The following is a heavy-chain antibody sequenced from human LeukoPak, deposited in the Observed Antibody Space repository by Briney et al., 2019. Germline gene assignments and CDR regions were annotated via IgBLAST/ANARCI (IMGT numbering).Heavy chain of an antibody. V-gene: IGHV3-21*01. Sequence: GGSLRLSCAASGFTFSSYSMNWVRQAPGKGLKWVSSISSSSSYIYYADSVKGRFTISRDNAKNSLYLQMNSLRAEDTAVYYCAIGSGLRFDYWGQGTLVTVSS. D-gene: IGHD3-3*01. CDR3: AIGSGLRFDY. CDR2: ISSSSSYI. J-gene: IGHJ4*02. CDR1: GFTFSSYS.